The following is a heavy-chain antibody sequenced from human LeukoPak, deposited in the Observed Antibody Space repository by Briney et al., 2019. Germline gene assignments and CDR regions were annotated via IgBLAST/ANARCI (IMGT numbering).Heavy chain of an antibody. CDR2: INPNSGGT. CDR1: GYTFTSYY. CDR3: ARDLPNWNPFDY. Sequence: ASVKVSCKASGYTFTSYYMHWVRQAPGQGLEWMGRINPNSGGTNYAQKFQGRVTMTRDTSISTAYMELSRLRSDDTAVYYCARDLPNWNPFDYWGQGTLVTVSS. V-gene: IGHV1-2*06. D-gene: IGHD1-20*01. J-gene: IGHJ4*02.